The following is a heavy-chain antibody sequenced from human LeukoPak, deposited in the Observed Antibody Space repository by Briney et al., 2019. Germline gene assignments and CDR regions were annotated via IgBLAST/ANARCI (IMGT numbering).Heavy chain of an antibody. CDR3: ARFPGYSYGPHFDY. CDR2: IYTSGST. CDR1: GGPISSGSYY. V-gene: IGHV4-61*02. D-gene: IGHD5-18*01. Sequence: PSETLSLTCTVSGGPISSGSYYWSWIRQPAGKGLEWIGRIYTSGSTNYNPSLKSRVTISVDTSKNQFSLKLSSVTAADTAVYYCARFPGYSYGPHFDYWGQGTLVTVSS. J-gene: IGHJ4*02.